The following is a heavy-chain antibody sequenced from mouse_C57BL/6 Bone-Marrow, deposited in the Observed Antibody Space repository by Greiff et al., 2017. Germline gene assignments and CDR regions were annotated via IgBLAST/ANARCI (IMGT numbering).Heavy chain of an antibody. CDR2: INPSSGYT. D-gene: IGHD2-3*01. CDR1: GYTFTSYT. V-gene: IGHV1-4*01. CDR3: ARLGDGYYRYAMDY. J-gene: IGHJ4*01. Sequence: VQLQQSGAELARPGASVKMSCKASGYTFTSYTMHWVKQRPGQGLEWIGYINPSSGYTKYNQKFKDQATLTADKSSSTAYMQLSSLTSEDSAVYYCARLGDGYYRYAMDYWGQGTSVTVSS.